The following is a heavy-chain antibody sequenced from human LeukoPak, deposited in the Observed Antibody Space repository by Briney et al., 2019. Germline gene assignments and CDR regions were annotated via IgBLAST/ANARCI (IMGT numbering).Heavy chain of an antibody. D-gene: IGHD1-26*01. J-gene: IGHJ6*02. CDR3: ARDGGLRAGYSGYDYYGMDV. Sequence: SENLSLTCTVSGGSISSYYWSWIRQPPGKGLEGIGRIYTSGSTNYNPSLKSRVTMSVDTSKKQFSLKLSSVTAADTAVYYCARDGGLRAGYSGYDYYGMDVWGQGTTVTVSS. V-gene: IGHV4-4*07. CDR2: IYTSGST. CDR1: GGSISSYY.